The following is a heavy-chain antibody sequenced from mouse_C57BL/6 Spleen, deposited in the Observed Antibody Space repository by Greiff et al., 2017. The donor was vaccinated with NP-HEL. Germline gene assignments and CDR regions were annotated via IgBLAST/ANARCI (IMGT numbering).Heavy chain of an antibody. V-gene: IGHV5-17*01. Sequence: EVQLQESGGGLVKPGGSLKLSCAASGFTFSDYGMHWVRQAPEKGLEWVAYISSGSSTIYYADTVKGRFTISRDNAKNTLFLQMTSLRSEDTAMYYCARDDGNYPDYWGQGTTLTVSS. CDR3: ARDDGNYPDY. CDR1: GFTFSDYG. CDR2: ISSGSSTI. J-gene: IGHJ2*01. D-gene: IGHD2-1*01.